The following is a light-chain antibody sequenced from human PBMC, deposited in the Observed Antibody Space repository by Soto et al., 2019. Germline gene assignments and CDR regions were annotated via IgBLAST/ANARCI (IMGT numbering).Light chain of an antibody. V-gene: IGLV2-11*01. J-gene: IGLJ2*01. Sequence: QSALTQPRSVSGSPGQSVTISCTGTISDIGSYNYVSWYQHHPGKAPKLMIYAVIKRPSGVPDRFSGSKSGNTASLTIAGLQAEDEADYYCWSYAGSDTLGLVGGGTKLTVL. CDR2: AVI. CDR1: ISDIGSYNY. CDR3: WSYAGSDTLGL.